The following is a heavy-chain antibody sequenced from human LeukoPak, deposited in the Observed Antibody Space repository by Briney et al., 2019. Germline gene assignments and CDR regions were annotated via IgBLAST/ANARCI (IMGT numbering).Heavy chain of an antibody. J-gene: IGHJ4*02. V-gene: IGHV3-49*04. CDR3: ARERAGDVDY. Sequence: GGSLRLSCAASGFTFSSYWMSWVRQAPGKGLEWVGFIRHREYGGTAEYAASVNGRFAISRDDSKSIVYLQMNDLRTEDTGVYYCARERAGDVDYWGLGTLVTVSS. CDR1: GFTFSSYW. CDR2: IRHREYGGTA.